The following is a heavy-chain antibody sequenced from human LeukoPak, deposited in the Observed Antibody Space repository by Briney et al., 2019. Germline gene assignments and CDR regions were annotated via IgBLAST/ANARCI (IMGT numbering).Heavy chain of an antibody. CDR3: AKDRRRLDSSSWTFDY. D-gene: IGHD6-13*01. CDR1: GFTFSSYG. J-gene: IGHJ4*02. Sequence: PGGSLRLSCAASGFTFSSYGMHWVRQAPGKGLEWVAFIRYDGSNKYYADSVKGRFTISRDNSKNTLYLQMNSLRAEDTAVYYCAKDRRRLDSSSWTFDYWGQGTLVTVSS. V-gene: IGHV3-30*02. CDR2: IRYDGSNK.